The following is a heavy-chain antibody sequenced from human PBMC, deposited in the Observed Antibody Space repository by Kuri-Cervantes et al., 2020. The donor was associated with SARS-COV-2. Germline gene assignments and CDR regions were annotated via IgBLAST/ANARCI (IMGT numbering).Heavy chain of an antibody. CDR3: AKMGDNYIKGDYGSEV. Sequence: SLKTPWAATGFSFCRFPMHLVRHAPGRGLEWVALISHDGYNRFYADFLKGRFTISRDNSKNTLHLDMNSLRPEDTGVYYCAKMGDNYIKGDYGSEVWGQGITVTVSS. J-gene: IGHJ6*02. CDR2: ISHDGYNR. V-gene: IGHV3-30*18. D-gene: IGHD3-16*01. CDR1: GFSFCRFP.